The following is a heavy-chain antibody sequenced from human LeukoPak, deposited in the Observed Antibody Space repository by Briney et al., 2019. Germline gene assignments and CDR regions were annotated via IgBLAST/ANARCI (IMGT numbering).Heavy chain of an antibody. V-gene: IGHV3-53*01. CDR2: IRSDGIT. CDR3: ASPLIIRGYDHDQYY. D-gene: IGHD3-10*01. Sequence: GGSLRLSCAASGFTVSNNYMSWVRQAPGKGLEWVSVIRSDGITYYADSVKGRFTISRDNSINTLYLQMSSLRAEDTALYYCASPLIIRGYDHDQYYWGQGTLVTVSS. J-gene: IGHJ4*02. CDR1: GFTVSNNY.